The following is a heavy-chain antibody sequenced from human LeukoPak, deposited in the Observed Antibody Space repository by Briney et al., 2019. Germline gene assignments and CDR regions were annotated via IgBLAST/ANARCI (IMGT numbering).Heavy chain of an antibody. CDR3: ARHLSYCSSTSCYDWPDP. D-gene: IGHD2-2*01. CDR1: GYIFTSYW. V-gene: IGHV5-51*01. Sequence: GESLQISCKGSGYIFTSYWIGWVRPLPGKGLEWMGIIYPGDSDTRYSPSFQGQVTISADKSISTAYLQWSSLKASDTAMYYCARHLSYCSSTSCYDWPDPWGQGTLVTVSS. J-gene: IGHJ5*02. CDR2: IYPGDSDT.